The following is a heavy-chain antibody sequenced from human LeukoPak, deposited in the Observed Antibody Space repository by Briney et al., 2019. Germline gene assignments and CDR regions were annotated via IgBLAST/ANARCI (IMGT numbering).Heavy chain of an antibody. CDR2: IYPDDSDI. J-gene: IGHJ6*02. CDR1: GYSFASYW. CDR3: ARRLGMVRGAPYYYGMDV. D-gene: IGHD3-10*01. Sequence: GDSLKISCQGPGYSFASYWIGWVGQMPGKGLEWMRIIYPDDSDIRYRRSLQGQVPISADKSISTGYLQWSRLNASDTAMYYCARRLGMVRGAPYYYGMDVWGQGTTVTVSS. V-gene: IGHV5-51*01.